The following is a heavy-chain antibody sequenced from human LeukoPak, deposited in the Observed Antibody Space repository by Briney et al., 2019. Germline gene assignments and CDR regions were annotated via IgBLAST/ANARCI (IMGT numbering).Heavy chain of an antibody. CDR1: GGSISSSSYY. Sequence: SETLSLTCTVSGGSISSSSYYWGWIRQPPGKGLEWIGSIYYSGSTYYNPSLKSRVTISVGTSKNQFSLKLSSVTAADTAVYYCARQGVVPAASFDYWGQGTLVTVSS. D-gene: IGHD2-2*01. V-gene: IGHV4-39*01. J-gene: IGHJ4*02. CDR3: ARQGVVPAASFDY. CDR2: IYYSGST.